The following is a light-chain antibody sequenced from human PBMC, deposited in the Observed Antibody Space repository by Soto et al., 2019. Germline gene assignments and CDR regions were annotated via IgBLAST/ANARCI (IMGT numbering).Light chain of an antibody. Sequence: EIVMAQSPATLSVSPGERATLSCRASQSVSRNLAWYQQKPGQAPRLLSYGASTRATGIPARFSGSGSGTEFPLTISSLQSEDFAVYYCQQYNNWPPWTFGQGTKVEIK. CDR3: QQYNNWPPWT. CDR2: GAS. V-gene: IGKV3-15*01. J-gene: IGKJ1*01. CDR1: QSVSRN.